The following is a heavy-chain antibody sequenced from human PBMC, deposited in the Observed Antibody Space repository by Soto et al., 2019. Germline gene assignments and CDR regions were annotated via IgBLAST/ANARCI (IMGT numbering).Heavy chain of an antibody. D-gene: IGHD3-22*01. Sequence: AECQKVSCTGSGSRRSHYLIGWVRQIPGKGLEWMGLIYPGDSNTRFSPSFQGPVTISVDMSIRTAYLQWSSLRVSDTAMYYCARQAYRYDTRSCGYWGQGTLVSVSS. V-gene: IGHV5-51*01. CDR1: GSRRSHYL. J-gene: IGHJ4*02. CDR3: ARQAYRYDTRSCGY. CDR2: IYPGDSNT.